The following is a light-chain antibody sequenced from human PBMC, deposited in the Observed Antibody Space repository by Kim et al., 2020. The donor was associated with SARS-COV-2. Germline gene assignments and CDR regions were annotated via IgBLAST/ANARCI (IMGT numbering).Light chain of an antibody. CDR1: ALPKQY. J-gene: IGLJ3*02. CDR3: QSSDSSDTFWV. Sequence: SYELTQPPSVAVSPGQTARITCAGDALPKQYAYWFQQKPGQATVMVIYEDTERPSGIPERFSGSTSGTTVTLTISGVQAEDEADYYCQSSDSSDTFWVFGGGTHLTVL. CDR2: EDT. V-gene: IGLV3-25*03.